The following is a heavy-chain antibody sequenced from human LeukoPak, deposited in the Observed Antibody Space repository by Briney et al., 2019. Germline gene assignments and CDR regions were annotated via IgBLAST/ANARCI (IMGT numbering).Heavy chain of an antibody. Sequence: SETLSLTCTVSGGSISSSSYYWGWIRQPPGKGLEWIGEINHSGNTNYNPSLTSRVTISVDTSKNQFSLKLSSVTAADTAVYYCARGGPLEYSSSSDAFDIWGQGTMVTVSS. V-gene: IGHV4-39*07. J-gene: IGHJ3*02. CDR2: INHSGNT. CDR1: GGSISSSSYY. CDR3: ARGGPLEYSSSSDAFDI. D-gene: IGHD6-6*01.